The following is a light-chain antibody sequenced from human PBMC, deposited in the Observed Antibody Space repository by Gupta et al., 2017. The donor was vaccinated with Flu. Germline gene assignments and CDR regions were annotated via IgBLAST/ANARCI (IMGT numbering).Light chain of an antibody. CDR2: KDN. CDR3: QSADTNGIDVI. J-gene: IGLJ2*01. V-gene: IGLV3-25*02. CDR1: PLRKQF. Sequence: SNELTQPPSVSVSPGQTASITCFGDPLRKQFAYWYQQRPGQAPILVIYKDNERPSGIPERFSGSSSGTTVTLTISGVQAEDEADYHCQSADTNGIDVIFGGGTKLTVL.